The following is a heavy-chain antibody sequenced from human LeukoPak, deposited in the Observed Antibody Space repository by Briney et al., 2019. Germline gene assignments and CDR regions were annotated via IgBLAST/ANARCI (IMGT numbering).Heavy chain of an antibody. CDR2: IRSKAYGGTT. CDR1: GFTFGDYA. D-gene: IGHD5-18*01. V-gene: IGHV3-49*04. J-gene: IGHJ4*02. Sequence: PGGSLRLSCTASGFTFGDYAMSWVRQAPGKGLEWVGFIRSKAYGGTTEYAASVKGRFTISRDDSKSIAYLQMNSLKTEDTAVYYCTRGSGYGYIRDYWGQGTLVTVSS. CDR3: TRGSGYGYIRDY.